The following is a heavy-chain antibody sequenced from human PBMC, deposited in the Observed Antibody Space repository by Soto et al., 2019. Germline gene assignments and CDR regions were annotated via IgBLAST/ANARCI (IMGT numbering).Heavy chain of an antibody. CDR3: ARDLRGYASGSD. CDR2: ISGSSSDT. V-gene: IGHV3-11*05. D-gene: IGHD3-10*01. J-gene: IGHJ4*02. Sequence: QVQVVESGGGLVKPGGSLRLSCAASGFTFSDYYMSWLRQAPGKGLEWISYISGSSSDTNYIDSVKGRFTISRDNAKNSLFLQMNSLRAEDTAVYYCARDLRGYASGSDWGQGTLVTVSS. CDR1: GFTFSDYY.